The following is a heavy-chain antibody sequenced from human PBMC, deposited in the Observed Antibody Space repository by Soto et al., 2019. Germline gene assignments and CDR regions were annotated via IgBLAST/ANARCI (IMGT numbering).Heavy chain of an antibody. CDR3: ARGGYMVRGAGHFYL. Sequence: QVQLQQWGAGLLKPSETLSLTCAVYGGSFSGYYWSWIRQPPGKGLEWIGEINHSGSTNYNPSLKSRVTISVDTSKNQFSLNLSYVTAADTAVYYCARGGYMVRGAGHFYLWGRGTLVTVSS. CDR2: INHSGST. J-gene: IGHJ2*01. D-gene: IGHD3-10*01. CDR1: GGSFSGYY. V-gene: IGHV4-34*01.